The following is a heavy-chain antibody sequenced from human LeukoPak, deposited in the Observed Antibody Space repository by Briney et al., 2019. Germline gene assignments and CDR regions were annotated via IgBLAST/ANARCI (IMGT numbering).Heavy chain of an antibody. V-gene: IGHV3-30*04. Sequence: GGSLRLSCAASGFTFSSYAMHWVRQAPGKGLEWVAVISYDGSNKYYADSVKGRFTISRDNSKNTLYLQMSSLRSEDTAVYYCARVKAPRYSYDVWEGSFDYWGQGTLVTVSS. CDR3: ARVKAPRYSYDVWEGSFDY. CDR2: ISYDGSNK. D-gene: IGHD5-18*01. J-gene: IGHJ4*02. CDR1: GFTFSSYA.